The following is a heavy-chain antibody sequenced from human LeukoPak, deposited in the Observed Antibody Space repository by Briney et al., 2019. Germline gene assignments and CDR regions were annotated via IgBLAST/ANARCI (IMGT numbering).Heavy chain of an antibody. J-gene: IGHJ4*02. CDR3: ITEVGSYLTSDY. CDR1: GFTFSNAW. Sequence: GGSLRLSCAASGFTFSNAWMSWVRQAPGKGLEWVGRIKSKTDGGTTDYAAPVKGRFTISRDDSKNTLYLQMNSLKTEDTAVYYCITEVGSYLTSDYWGQGTLVTVSS. D-gene: IGHD1-26*01. V-gene: IGHV3-15*01. CDR2: IKSKTDGGTT.